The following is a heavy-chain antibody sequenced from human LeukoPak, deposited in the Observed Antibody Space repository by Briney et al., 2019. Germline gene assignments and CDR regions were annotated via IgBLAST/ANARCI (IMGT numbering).Heavy chain of an antibody. V-gene: IGHV1-8*03. D-gene: IGHD3-22*01. CDR3: VLNYYYDSSGYYASVAFDI. Sequence: GASVKVSCKASGYTFTSYDINWVRQATGQGLEWMGWMNPNSGNTGYAQKFQGRVTITRNTSISTAYMELSSLRSEDTAVYYCVLNYYYDSSGYYASVAFDIWGQGTMVTVSS. CDR2: MNPNSGNT. CDR1: GYTFTSYD. J-gene: IGHJ3*02.